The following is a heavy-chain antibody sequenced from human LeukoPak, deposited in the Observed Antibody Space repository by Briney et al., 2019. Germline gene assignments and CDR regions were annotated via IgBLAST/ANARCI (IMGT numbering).Heavy chain of an antibody. CDR2: IIPIFGTA. Sequence: SVKVSCKASGYTFTSYGISWVRQAPGQGLEWMGGIIPIFGTANYAQKFQGRVTITTDASTSTAYMELSSLRSEDTTVYYCAAESSIAARDYYYYYMNVWGKGTTVTVSS. D-gene: IGHD6-6*01. J-gene: IGHJ6*03. CDR3: AAESSIAARDYYYYYMNV. CDR1: GYTFTSYG. V-gene: IGHV1-69*05.